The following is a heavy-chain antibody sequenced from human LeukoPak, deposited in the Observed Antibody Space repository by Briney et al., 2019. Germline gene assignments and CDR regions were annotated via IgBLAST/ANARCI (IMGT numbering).Heavy chain of an antibody. CDR1: GASISSESYY. Sequence: SETLSLTCTVAGASISSESYYWGWIRQPPGKRLEWIGSIYFGSTYYNPSLKSRVTVSLDTPNNQFSLKLSSATAADTAVYYCVRHKRHGSGRQIDAVDVWGQGTMVIVSS. CDR3: VRHKRHGSGRQIDAVDV. V-gene: IGHV4-39*01. CDR2: IYFGST. D-gene: IGHD3-10*01. J-gene: IGHJ3*01.